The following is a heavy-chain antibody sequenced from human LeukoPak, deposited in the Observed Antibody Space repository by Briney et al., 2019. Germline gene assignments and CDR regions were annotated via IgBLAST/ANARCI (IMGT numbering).Heavy chain of an antibody. V-gene: IGHV4-30-4*08. CDR3: ATPSPDGYNYGAFDI. CDR2: IYYSGST. CDR1: GGSISSGDYY. J-gene: IGHJ3*02. Sequence: SETLSLTCTVSGGSISSGDYYWSWIRQPPGKGLEWIGYIYYSGSTYYNPSLKSRVTISVDTSKNQFSLKLSSVTAADTAVYYCATPSPDGYNYGAFDIWGQGTMVTVSS. D-gene: IGHD5-24*01.